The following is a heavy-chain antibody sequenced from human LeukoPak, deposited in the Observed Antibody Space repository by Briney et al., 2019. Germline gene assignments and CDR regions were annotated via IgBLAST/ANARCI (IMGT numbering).Heavy chain of an antibody. D-gene: IGHD3-3*02. Sequence: PGGSLRLSCEASGFTFSGYGMNWVRQAPGKGLEWVSILYSGSSTHYADSVEGRFTISRDSSKNTLFLQMNDLRAEDTAVYYCARVGDHFHWYLDLWGRGTLVTVSS. V-gene: IGHV3-23*03. J-gene: IGHJ2*01. CDR3: ARVGDHFHWYLDL. CDR1: GFTFSGYG. CDR2: LYSGSST.